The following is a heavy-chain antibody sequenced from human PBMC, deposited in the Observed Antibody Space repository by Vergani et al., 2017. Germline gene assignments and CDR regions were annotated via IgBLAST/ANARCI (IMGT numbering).Heavy chain of an antibody. CDR1: GGPFSSYA. V-gene: IGHV1-69*01. Sequence: QVQLVQSGAEVKKPGSSVTVSCKASGGPFSSYAISWVRQAPGQGLEWMGGIIPIFGTANYAQKIQGRVTITADESTSTAYMELSSLRSEDTAVYYCAREICGVPLPSSTSCYKGGWFDPWGQGTLVTVSS. CDR2: IIPIFGTA. D-gene: IGHD2-2*02. CDR3: AREICGVPLPSSTSCYKGGWFDP. J-gene: IGHJ5*02.